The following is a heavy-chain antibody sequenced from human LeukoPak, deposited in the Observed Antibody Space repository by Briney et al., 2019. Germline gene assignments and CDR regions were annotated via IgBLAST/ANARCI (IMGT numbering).Heavy chain of an antibody. CDR2: ISSSSSYI. D-gene: IGHD5-12*01. CDR3: ARDRGSYSGGYNWFDP. V-gene: IGHV3-21*01. J-gene: IGHJ5*02. CDR1: GFTFSSYS. Sequence: GGSLRLSCAASGFTFSSYSMNWVRQAPGKGLEWVSSISSSSSYIYYAGSVKGRFTISRDNAKNSLYLQMNSLRAEDTAVYYCARDRGSYSGGYNWFDPWGQGTLVTVSS.